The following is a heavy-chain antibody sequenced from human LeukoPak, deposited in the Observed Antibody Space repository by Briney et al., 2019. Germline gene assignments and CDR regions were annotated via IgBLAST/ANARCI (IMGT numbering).Heavy chain of an antibody. J-gene: IGHJ4*02. CDR3: ARGGGDGYNTFDY. D-gene: IGHD5-24*01. Sequence: SVKVSCKASGGTFSSYAISWVRQAPGQGLEWMGRIIPIFGAANYAQKFQGRVTITTDESTSTAYMELSSLRSEDTAVCYCARGGGDGYNTFDYWGQGTLATVSS. CDR2: IIPIFGAA. CDR1: GGTFSSYA. V-gene: IGHV1-69*05.